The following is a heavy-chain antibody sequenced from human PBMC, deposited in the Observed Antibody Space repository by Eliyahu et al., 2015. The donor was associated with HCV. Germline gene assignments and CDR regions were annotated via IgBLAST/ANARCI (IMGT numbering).Heavy chain of an antibody. CDR3: ARVRRGGSEPYYYYGMDV. J-gene: IGHJ6*02. Sequence: QVQLVQSGAEVKKPGSSVKVSCKASGGTFSSYAISWVRQAPGQGLEWMGGIIPIFGTANYAQKFQGRVTITADESTSTAYMELSSLRSEDTAVYYCARVRRGGSEPYYYYGMDVWGQGTTVTVSS. D-gene: IGHD1-14*01. CDR2: IIPIFGTA. V-gene: IGHV1-69*01. CDR1: GGTFSSYA.